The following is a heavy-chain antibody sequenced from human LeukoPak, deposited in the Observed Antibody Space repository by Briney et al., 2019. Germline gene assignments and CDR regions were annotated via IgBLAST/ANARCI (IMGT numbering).Heavy chain of an antibody. CDR3: ARGLIGMAVAGY. CDR1: GYTFTSYD. Sequence: ASVKVSCKASGYTFTSYDINWVRQATGQGLEWMGWMNPNSGNTGYAQKFQGRVTMTRNTSISTAYMELSSLRSEDTAVYYCARGLIGMAVAGYWGQGTLVTVSS. D-gene: IGHD6-19*01. CDR2: MNPNSGNT. J-gene: IGHJ4*02. V-gene: IGHV1-8*01.